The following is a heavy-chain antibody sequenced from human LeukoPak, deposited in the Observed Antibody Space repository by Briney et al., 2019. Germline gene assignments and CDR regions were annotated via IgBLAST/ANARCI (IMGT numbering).Heavy chain of an antibody. D-gene: IGHD6-19*01. Sequence: SETLSLTCTVSGGSITSRSYYWGWIRQPPGKGLEWIGEINHSGSTNYNPSLKSRVTISVDTSKNQFSLKLSSVTAADTAVYYCARGRCPGYSSGCPRLLDYWGQGTLVTVSS. V-gene: IGHV4-39*07. CDR2: INHSGST. CDR3: ARGRCPGYSSGCPRLLDY. J-gene: IGHJ4*02. CDR1: GGSITSRSYY.